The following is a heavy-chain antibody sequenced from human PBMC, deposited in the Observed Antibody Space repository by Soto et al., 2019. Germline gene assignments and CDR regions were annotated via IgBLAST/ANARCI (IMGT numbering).Heavy chain of an antibody. V-gene: IGHV4-59*08. D-gene: IGHD6-25*01. CDR3: ARRYGSAFDY. CDR1: GDSSNSYY. Sequence: QVQLQESGPGLVKPSETLSLTCTVSGDSSNSYYWSWIRQPPGKGLEWIGYIYYSGSTNYNPSLKSRVTISVDTSKNQFSLKLSSVTAADTAVYYCARRYGSAFDYWGQGTLVTVSS. J-gene: IGHJ4*02. CDR2: IYYSGST.